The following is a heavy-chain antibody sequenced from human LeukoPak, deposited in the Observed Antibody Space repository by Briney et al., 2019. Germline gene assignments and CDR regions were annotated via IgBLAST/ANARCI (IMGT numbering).Heavy chain of an antibody. CDR2: MNPNSGNT. J-gene: IGHJ6*03. Sequence: PGASVKVSCKASGYTFTSYDINWVRQATGQGLEWMGWMNPNSGNTGYAQKFQGRVTMTRNTSISTAYMELSSLRSEDTAVYYCARSGYDFISVIGCYYYMDVWGKGTTVTISS. CDR3: ARSGYDFISVIGCYYYMDV. V-gene: IGHV1-8*01. D-gene: IGHD5-12*01. CDR1: GYTFTSYD.